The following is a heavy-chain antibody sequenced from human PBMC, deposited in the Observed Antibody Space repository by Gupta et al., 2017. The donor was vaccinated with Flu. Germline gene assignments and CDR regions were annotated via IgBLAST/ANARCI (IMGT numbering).Heavy chain of an antibody. Sequence: VQLQESGPGLVKPSETLSLTCTVSGGSISSYYWSWIRQPPGKGLEWIGYIYYSGSTNYNPSLKSRVTISVDTSKNQFSLKLSSVTAADTAVYYCARQQNMYSNFMNWFDPWGQGTLVTVSS. D-gene: IGHD4-4*01. V-gene: IGHV4-59*08. CDR3: ARQQNMYSNFMNWFDP. CDR1: GGSISSYY. CDR2: IYYSGST. J-gene: IGHJ5*02.